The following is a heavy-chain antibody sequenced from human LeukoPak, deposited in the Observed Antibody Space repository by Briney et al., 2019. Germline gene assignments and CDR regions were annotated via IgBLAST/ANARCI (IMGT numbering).Heavy chain of an antibody. Sequence: GGSLRLSCAASGFTFSSYAMSWVRQAPGKGLEWVSAISGSGGSTYYPDSVKGRFTISRGNSKNTLYLQMNSLRAEDTAVYYCAKDGLHSQLSSGPKVHWGQGTLVTVSS. D-gene: IGHD6-19*01. V-gene: IGHV3-23*01. CDR3: AKDGLHSQLSSGPKVH. J-gene: IGHJ4*02. CDR1: GFTFSSYA. CDR2: ISGSGGST.